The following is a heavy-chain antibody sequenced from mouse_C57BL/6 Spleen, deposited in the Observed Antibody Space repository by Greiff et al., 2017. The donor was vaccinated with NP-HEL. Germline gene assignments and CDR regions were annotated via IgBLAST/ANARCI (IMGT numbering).Heavy chain of an antibody. V-gene: IGHV1-69*01. Sequence: VQLQQPGAELVMPGASVKLSCKASGYTFTSYWMHWVKQRPGQGLEWIGEIDPSDSYTNYNQKFKGKSTLTVDKSSSTAYMQLSSLTSEDSAVYYCARRGDDYDYAMDYWGQGTSVTVSS. J-gene: IGHJ4*01. CDR1: GYTFTSYW. CDR3: ARRGDDYDYAMDY. D-gene: IGHD2-4*01. CDR2: IDPSDSYT.